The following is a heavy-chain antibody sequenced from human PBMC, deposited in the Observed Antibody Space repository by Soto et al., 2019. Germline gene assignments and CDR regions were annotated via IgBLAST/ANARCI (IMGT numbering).Heavy chain of an antibody. CDR2: INAGIA. V-gene: IGHV1-3*01. CDR1: GYIFNDYT. J-gene: IGHJ4*02. D-gene: IGHD2-15*01. Sequence: QVQLVQSGAEVKRPGASVKLSCKTSGYIFNDYTVHWVRQAPGQRLEWLGWINAGIARVTITRDTSASTAYMELSSLRSEDTVVYFCARGSRYCTGGSCYTYFDFWGQGTLVTVSS. CDR3: ARGSRYCTGGSCYTYFDF.